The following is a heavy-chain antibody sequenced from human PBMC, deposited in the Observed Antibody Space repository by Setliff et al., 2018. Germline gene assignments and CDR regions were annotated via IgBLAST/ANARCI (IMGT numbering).Heavy chain of an antibody. CDR3: ARLSWNGLRYYGLDV. CDR2: VSHSGST. Sequence: PSETLSLTCAVYGGSFSNYYWSWIRQPPGKGLEWLGEVSHSGSTNYNPSLKSRVTMSVDTSKNQFSLKLNSVTAADTAVYYCARLSWNGLRYYGLDVWGQGTTVTVSS. V-gene: IGHV4-34*01. J-gene: IGHJ6*02. CDR1: GGSFSNYY. D-gene: IGHD3-3*01.